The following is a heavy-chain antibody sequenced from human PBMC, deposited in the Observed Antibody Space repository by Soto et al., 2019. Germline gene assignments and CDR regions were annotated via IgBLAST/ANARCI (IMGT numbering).Heavy chain of an antibody. V-gene: IGHV1-69*12. CDR1: GGTFSSYA. CDR3: AREAAAVEGYYYGMDV. D-gene: IGHD6-13*01. Sequence: QVQLVQSGAEVKKPGSSVKVSCKASGGTFSSYAISWVRQAPGQGLEWMGGIIPIFGTANYAQKFQGRVTITADESTSTAYMGLSSLRSEDTAVYYCAREAAAVEGYYYGMDVWGQGTTVTVSS. J-gene: IGHJ6*02. CDR2: IIPIFGTA.